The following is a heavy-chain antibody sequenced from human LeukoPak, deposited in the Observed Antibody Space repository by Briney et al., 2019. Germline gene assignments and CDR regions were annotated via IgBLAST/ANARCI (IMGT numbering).Heavy chain of an antibody. CDR2: MSSSGIS. V-gene: IGHV4-61*02. Sequence: PSQTLSLTCTVSTGSLSSDTYFWSWLRQPAGKGLEWIGRMSSSGISTYSPSLKSRVTISIDTSRNQFSMNLSSVTAADTAVYYCAKGAGPPWFDPWGQGTLVTVSS. J-gene: IGHJ5*02. CDR1: TGSLSSDTYF. D-gene: IGHD6-19*01. CDR3: AKGAGPPWFDP.